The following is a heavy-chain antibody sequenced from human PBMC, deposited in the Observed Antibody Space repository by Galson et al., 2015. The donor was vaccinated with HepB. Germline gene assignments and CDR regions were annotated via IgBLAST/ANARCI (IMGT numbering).Heavy chain of an antibody. V-gene: IGHV4-59*01. CDR2: IDYSGDT. CDR3: ARDGELVQGGYYQYGMDV. J-gene: IGHJ6*02. D-gene: IGHD6-6*01. CDR1: GGSISSYY. Sequence: SETLSLTCTVSGGSISSYYWSWIRQPPGKGLDWIGYIDYSGDTNYNPSLKSRVTISVDTSKNQFSLKLSSVTAADTAVYYCARDGELVQGGYYQYGMDVWGQGTTVTVS.